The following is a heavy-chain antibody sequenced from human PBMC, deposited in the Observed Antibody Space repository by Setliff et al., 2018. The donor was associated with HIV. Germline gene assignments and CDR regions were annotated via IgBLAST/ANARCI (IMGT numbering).Heavy chain of an antibody. J-gene: IGHJ4*02. V-gene: IGHV3-9*01. Sequence: GGSLRLSCAASGFTFDDYAMHWVRQAPGKGLEWVSGISWKSGKIGYADSVKGRFTISRDNAKNSLYLQMNSLRPEDTARYYCARDHYLGLDYWGQGSLVTVSS. D-gene: IGHD7-27*01. CDR1: GFTFDDYA. CDR3: ARDHYLGLDY. CDR2: ISWKSGKI.